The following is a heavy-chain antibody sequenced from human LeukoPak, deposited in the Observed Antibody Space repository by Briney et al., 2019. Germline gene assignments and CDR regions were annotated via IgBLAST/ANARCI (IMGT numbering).Heavy chain of an antibody. Sequence: GGSLRLSCTASGFIFGDYAMSWVRQAPEKGLEWVAFIRSTAYGATTEYAASVKDRFTISRDDSKRIAYLQMNSLKTDDTAVYYCTRGVYQLLYFDYWGQGALVTVSS. D-gene: IGHD6-13*01. J-gene: IGHJ4*02. CDR3: TRGVYQLLYFDY. V-gene: IGHV3-49*04. CDR1: GFIFGDYA. CDR2: IRSTAYGATT.